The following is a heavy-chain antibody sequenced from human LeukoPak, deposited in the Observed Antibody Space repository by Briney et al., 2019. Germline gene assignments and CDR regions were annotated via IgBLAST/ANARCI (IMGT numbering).Heavy chain of an antibody. CDR1: GFTFSSYA. J-gene: IGHJ6*02. D-gene: IGHD2-8*01. CDR3: ARNNGGKAYYYYGMDV. Sequence: GGSLRLSCAASGFTFSSYAMNWVHQAPGKGLEWVSYISSSSSTIYYADSVKGRFTISRDNAKNSLYLQMNSLRAEDTAVYYCARNNGGKAYYYYGMDVWGQGTTVTVSS. CDR2: ISSSSSTI. V-gene: IGHV3-48*01.